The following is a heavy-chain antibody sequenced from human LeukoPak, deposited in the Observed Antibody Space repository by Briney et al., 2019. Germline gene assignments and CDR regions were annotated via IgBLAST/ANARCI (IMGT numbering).Heavy chain of an antibody. CDR2: VYHTGSN. J-gene: IGHJ4*02. D-gene: IGHD3-22*01. CDR1: GYSISSGYY. CDR3: ASHYYDSSGYLFDS. V-gene: IGHV4-38-2*01. Sequence: SETLSLTCAVSGYSISSGYYWGWIRQPPGKGLEGIGSVYHTGSNYYHPSLKSRVTTSLDTSKNQFSLRLTTVTAADTAVYYCASHYYDSSGYLFDSWGRGSLVTVSS.